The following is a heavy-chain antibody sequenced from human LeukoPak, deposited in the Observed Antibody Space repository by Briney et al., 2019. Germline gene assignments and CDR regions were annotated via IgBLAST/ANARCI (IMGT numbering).Heavy chain of an antibody. Sequence: PGGALPLPHGGSGFPFYIFRKHWAPDPPGGGRVWGSSLFSCSSYIYYADSVKGRFTISRDNSKNTLYLQMNSLRAEDTAVYYCAKRDAPGYSYGLPGDFDYWGQGTLVTVSS. CDR2: LFSCSSYI. J-gene: IGHJ4*02. D-gene: IGHD5-18*01. CDR1: GFPFYIFR. V-gene: IGHV3-21*04. CDR3: AKRDAPGYSYGLPGDFDY.